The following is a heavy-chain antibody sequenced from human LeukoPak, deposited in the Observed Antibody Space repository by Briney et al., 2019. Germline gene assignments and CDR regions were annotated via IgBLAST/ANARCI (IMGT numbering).Heavy chain of an antibody. V-gene: IGHV1-8*01. J-gene: IGHJ4*02. CDR3: ASNPPNTGDFYY. CDR1: GYTFTNLD. Sequence: GASVKVSCKPSGYTFTNLDINWLRQAPGQGLEWMGWMSPNSGDTGYAQKFQGRVSMTRDIFKSTAYMELSSLRSEDTAIYYCASNPPNTGDFYYWGLGTLVTVS. CDR2: MSPNSGDT. D-gene: IGHD1-1*01.